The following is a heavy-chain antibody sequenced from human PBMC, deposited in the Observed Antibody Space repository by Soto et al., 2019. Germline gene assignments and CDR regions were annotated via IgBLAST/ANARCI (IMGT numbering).Heavy chain of an antibody. D-gene: IGHD1-26*01. Sequence: SETLSLTCAVYGGSFSAYYWSWVRQPPGKGLEWIGEIIHSESTKYNPSLKSRVTISVDTSKNQFSLKLSSVTAADTAVYYCARQRPTDGRWEFANYYGMDVWGQGAPVTVSS. J-gene: IGHJ6*02. CDR3: ARQRPTDGRWEFANYYGMDV. CDR1: GGSFSAYY. CDR2: IIHSEST. V-gene: IGHV4-34*12.